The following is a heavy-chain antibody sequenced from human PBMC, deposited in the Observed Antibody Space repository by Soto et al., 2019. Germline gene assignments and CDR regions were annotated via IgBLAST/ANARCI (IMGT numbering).Heavy chain of an antibody. J-gene: IGHJ4*02. CDR1: GFTFSDYY. Sequence: GGSLRLSCAASGFTFSDYYMSWIRQAPGKGLEWASYISSSSSYTNYADSVKGRFTISRDNAKNSLYLQMNSLRAEGTAVYYCARDHTPPYSASYGVFDYCGQRPLVTVSS. CDR3: ARDHTPPYSASYGVFDY. D-gene: IGHD1-26*01. V-gene: IGHV3-11*06. CDR2: ISSSSSYT.